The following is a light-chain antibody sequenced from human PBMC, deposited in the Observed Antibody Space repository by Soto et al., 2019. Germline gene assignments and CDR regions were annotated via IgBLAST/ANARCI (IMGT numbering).Light chain of an antibody. CDR2: DAS. CDR1: QSISSW. Sequence: DIQMNQSPSTLSASVGVRVTITCRTSQSISSWLAWYQQKPGKAPKLLIYDASSLESGVPSRFSGSGSGTEFTLTISSLQPDDFATYYCQQYNSYTYTFGQGTKLEIK. CDR3: QQYNSYTYT. J-gene: IGKJ2*01. V-gene: IGKV1-5*01.